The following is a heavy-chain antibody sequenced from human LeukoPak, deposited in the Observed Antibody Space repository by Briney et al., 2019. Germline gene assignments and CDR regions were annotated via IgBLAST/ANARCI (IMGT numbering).Heavy chain of an antibody. CDR2: IGTRDSTK. J-gene: IGHJ6*03. D-gene: IGHD7-27*01. Sequence: GGSLRLSCAASGFTFTDYYMSWIRQAPGKGLEWVSFIGTRDSTKYYADSVKGRFTVSRDNAENSLYLQMNSLTAEDTAVYYCARATNWGFPLHMDVWGKGNTVTVSS. V-gene: IGHV3-11*01. CDR3: ARATNWGFPLHMDV. CDR1: GFTFTDYY.